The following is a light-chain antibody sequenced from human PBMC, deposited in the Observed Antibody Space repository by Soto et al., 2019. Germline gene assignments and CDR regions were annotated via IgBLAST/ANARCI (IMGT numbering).Light chain of an antibody. CDR2: KAS. Sequence: DIQMTQSPPTLSASVGVRVTISCRASESITNWLAWYQHKPGKAPKLLIYKASSLESGVPSRFSGSGSGTEFTLTISSLQPDDFATYYCQQYKSPPWTFGQGTKVEIK. CDR1: ESITNW. CDR3: QQYKSPPWT. V-gene: IGKV1-5*03. J-gene: IGKJ1*01.